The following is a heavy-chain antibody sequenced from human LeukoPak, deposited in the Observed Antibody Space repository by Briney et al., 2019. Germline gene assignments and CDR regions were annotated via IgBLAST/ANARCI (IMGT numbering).Heavy chain of an antibody. V-gene: IGHV4-59*01. Sequence: SETLSLTCTVSYGSISGYYWSWIRQPPGKGLEWIGFIHSSGNTRHNPSLTSRVTISVDTSKNQFSLTLNSMTAADAAVYYCARGWYEGSYRFDYWGQGILVTVSS. CDR1: YGSISGYY. J-gene: IGHJ4*02. CDR2: IHSSGNT. CDR3: ARGWYEGSYRFDY. D-gene: IGHD3-10*01.